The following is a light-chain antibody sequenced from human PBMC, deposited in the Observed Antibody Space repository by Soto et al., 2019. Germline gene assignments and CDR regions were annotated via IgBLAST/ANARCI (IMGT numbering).Light chain of an antibody. V-gene: IGKV3-15*01. J-gene: IGKJ2*01. CDR1: QSVSSN. CDR2: GAS. CDR3: QQYNNWPPKQYT. Sequence: EIVMTQSPATLSVSPGERDTLSCRASQSVSSNLAWYQHKPGQAPRLLIYGASTRATGIPARFSASGSGTEFSLTISSLQSEDFAVYYCQQYNNWPPKQYTFGQGTKLEIK.